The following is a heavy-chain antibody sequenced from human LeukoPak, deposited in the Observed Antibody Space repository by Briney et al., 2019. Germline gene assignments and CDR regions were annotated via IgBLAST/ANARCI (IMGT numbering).Heavy chain of an antibody. J-gene: IGHJ4*02. CDR3: ARRPSYYYGSGSRKWVYYFDY. V-gene: IGHV4-34*01. CDR1: GVSFSGYY. Sequence: SETLSLTCAVYGVSFSGYYWSWLRQPPGKGLEGMGEINHIGITNYNPSLKSRVTISVDTSKDQFSLKLSSVTAADAAVYYRARRPSYYYGSGSRKWVYYFDYWGQGTLVTVSS. D-gene: IGHD3-10*01. CDR2: INHIGIT.